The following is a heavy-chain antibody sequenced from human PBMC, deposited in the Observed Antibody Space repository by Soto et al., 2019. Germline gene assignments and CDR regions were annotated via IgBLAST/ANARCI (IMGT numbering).Heavy chain of an antibody. Sequence: GGSLRLSCAASGFTFSSYAMSWVRQAPGKGLEWVSVISGSGGSTYYADSVKGRFTISRDNSKNTLYLQMNSLRAEDTAVYYCAKDPLWNYKDYYYYYGMDVWGQGTTVTVSS. J-gene: IGHJ6*02. V-gene: IGHV3-23*01. CDR2: ISGSGGST. D-gene: IGHD1-7*01. CDR3: AKDPLWNYKDYYYYYGMDV. CDR1: GFTFSSYA.